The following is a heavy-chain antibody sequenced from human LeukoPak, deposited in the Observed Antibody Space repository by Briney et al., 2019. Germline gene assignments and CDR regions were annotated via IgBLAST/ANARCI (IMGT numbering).Heavy chain of an antibody. Sequence: GGSLRLSCAASGFTVSSNYMSWVRQAPGKGREGGSVIYSGGSTYYADSVKGRFTISRDNSKNTLYLQMNSLRAEATAVYYCARVPVTTYRWFDPWGQGTLVTVSS. V-gene: IGHV3-53*01. CDR3: ARVPVTTYRWFDP. CDR1: GFTVSSNY. CDR2: IYSGGST. J-gene: IGHJ5*02. D-gene: IGHD4-11*01.